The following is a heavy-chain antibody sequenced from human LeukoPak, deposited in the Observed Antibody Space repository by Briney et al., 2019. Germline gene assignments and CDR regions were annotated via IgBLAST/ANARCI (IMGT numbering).Heavy chain of an antibody. Sequence: SETLSLTCTVSGGSISSSSYYWGWIRQPPGKGLEWIGSIYYSGSTYYNPSLKSRVTISVDTSKNQFSLKLSSVTAADTAVYYCARDDWYYRGQGTLVTVSS. CDR1: GGSISSSSYY. V-gene: IGHV4-39*07. CDR3: ARDDWYY. CDR2: IYYSGST. D-gene: IGHD2-21*01. J-gene: IGHJ4*02.